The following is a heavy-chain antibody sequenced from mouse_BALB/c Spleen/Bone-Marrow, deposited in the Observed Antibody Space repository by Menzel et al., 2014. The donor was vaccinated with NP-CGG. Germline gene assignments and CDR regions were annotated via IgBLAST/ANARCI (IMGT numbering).Heavy chain of an antibody. V-gene: IGHV1S56*01. J-gene: IGHJ3*01. CDR2: IYPGDGRT. CDR1: GFTFRSYD. CDR3: ARSGDSSGYGFAY. Sequence: QVQLQQSGPELVKPGALVKISCKASGFTFRSYDINWVKQRPGQGLEWIGWIYPGDGRTKYNEKFKGKATLTADKSSSTAYMQLSSLTSDNSAVYFCARSGDSSGYGFAYWGQGTLVTVSA. D-gene: IGHD3-2*01.